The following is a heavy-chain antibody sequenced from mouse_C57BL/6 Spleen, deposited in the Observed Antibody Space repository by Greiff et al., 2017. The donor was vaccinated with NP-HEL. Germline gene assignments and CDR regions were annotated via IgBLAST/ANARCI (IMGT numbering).Heavy chain of an antibody. V-gene: IGHV1-82*01. CDR2: IYPGDGDT. Sequence: QVQLQQSGPELVKPGASVKISCKASGYAFSSSWMNWVKQRPGKGLEWIGRIYPGDGDTNYNGKFKGKATLTADKSSSTAYMQLSSLTSEDSAVYFCARGAGFDYGGQGTTLTVSS. CDR3: ARGAGFDY. CDR1: GYAFSSSW. J-gene: IGHJ2*01.